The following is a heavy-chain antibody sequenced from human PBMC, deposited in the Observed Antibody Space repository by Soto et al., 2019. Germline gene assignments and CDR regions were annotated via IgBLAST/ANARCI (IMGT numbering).Heavy chain of an antibody. CDR2: ISSSSSYI. CDR3: ARGQSVGATTPFDY. J-gene: IGHJ4*02. V-gene: IGHV3-21*01. CDR1: GFTFSSYS. D-gene: IGHD1-26*01. Sequence: EVQLVESGGGLVKPGGSLRLSCAASGFTFSSYSMNWVRQAPGKGLEWVSSISSSSSYIYYADSVKGRFTISRDKAKNSLYLQMNSLRAEDTAVYYCARGQSVGATTPFDYWGQGTLVTVSS.